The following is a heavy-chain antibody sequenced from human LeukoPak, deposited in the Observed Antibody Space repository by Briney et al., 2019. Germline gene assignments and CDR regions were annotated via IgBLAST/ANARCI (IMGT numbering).Heavy chain of an antibody. Sequence: PGGSLRLSCAASGFTFSSYSMNWVRQAPGKGLEWVSYISSSGRTIYYIDSVKGRFTISRDNTKNSLYLQMNSLRAEDTAVYYCASGSGTDYWGQGTLVTVSS. CDR2: ISSSGRTI. CDR1: GFTFSSYS. D-gene: IGHD1-1*01. V-gene: IGHV3-48*04. J-gene: IGHJ4*02. CDR3: ASGSGTDY.